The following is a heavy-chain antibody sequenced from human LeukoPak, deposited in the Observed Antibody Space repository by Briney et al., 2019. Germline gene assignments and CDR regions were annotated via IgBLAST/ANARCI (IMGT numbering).Heavy chain of an antibody. CDR2: INTSGST. CDR3: ARDLPIAARHGRFDP. CDR1: GGSISSYY. D-gene: IGHD6-6*01. V-gene: IGHV4-4*07. Sequence: PSETLSLTCTVSGGSISSYYWSWIRQPAGKGLEWIGRINTSGSTNYNPSLKSRVTMSVDTSKNQFSLKLSSVTAADTAVYYCARDLPIAARHGRFDPWGQGTLVTVSS. J-gene: IGHJ5*02.